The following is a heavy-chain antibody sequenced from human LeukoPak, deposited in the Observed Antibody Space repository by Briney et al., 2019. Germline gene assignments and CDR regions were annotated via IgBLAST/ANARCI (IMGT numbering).Heavy chain of an antibody. V-gene: IGHV3-53*01. CDR1: GFTVSSNY. D-gene: IGHD2-15*01. CDR3: AREYCSGGSCYSDY. J-gene: IGHJ4*02. CDR2: IYSGGST. Sequence: PGGSLRLSCAASGFTVSSNYMSRVRQAPGKGLEWVSVIYSGGSTYYADSVKGRFTISRDNSKNTLYLQMNSLRAEDTAVYYCAREYCSGGSCYSDYWGQGTLVTVSS.